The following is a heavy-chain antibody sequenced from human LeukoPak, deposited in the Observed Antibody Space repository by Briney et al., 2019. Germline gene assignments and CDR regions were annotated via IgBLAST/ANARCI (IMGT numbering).Heavy chain of an antibody. Sequence: GGSLRLSCAASGFTFSSYEMNWVRQAPEKGLEWVSYISSSGSTIYYADSVKGRFTISRDNAKNSLYLQMNSLRAEDTAVYYCARDTGSTFDPWGQGTLVTVSS. D-gene: IGHD4-11*01. CDR2: ISSSGSTI. J-gene: IGHJ5*02. CDR3: ARDTGSTFDP. V-gene: IGHV3-48*03. CDR1: GFTFSSYE.